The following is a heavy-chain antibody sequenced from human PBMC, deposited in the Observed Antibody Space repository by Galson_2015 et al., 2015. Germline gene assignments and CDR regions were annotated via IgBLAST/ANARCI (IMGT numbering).Heavy chain of an antibody. CDR2: ISYDGSNK. V-gene: IGHV3-30-3*01. D-gene: IGHD2-2*01. CDR3: ARDPYCSSTSCSGSAFDY. J-gene: IGHJ4*02. Sequence: SLRLSCAASGFTFSSYAMHWVRQAPGKGLEWVAVISYDGSNKYYADSVKGRLTISRDNSKNTPYLQMNSLRAEDTAVYYCARDPYCSSTSCSGSAFDYWGQGTLVTVSS. CDR1: GFTFSSYA.